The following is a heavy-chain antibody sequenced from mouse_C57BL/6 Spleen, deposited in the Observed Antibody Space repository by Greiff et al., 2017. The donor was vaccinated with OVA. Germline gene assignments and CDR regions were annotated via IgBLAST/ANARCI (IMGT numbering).Heavy chain of an antibody. Sequence: QLQQPGAELVMPGASVKLSCKASGYPFTSYWMHWVKQRPGQGLEWIGEIDPSDSYTNYNQKFKGKSTLTVDKSSSTAYMQLSSLTSEDSAVYYCARGLGGFAYWGQGTLVTVSA. V-gene: IGHV1-69*01. D-gene: IGHD3-1*01. CDR3: ARGLGGFAY. CDR2: IDPSDSYT. CDR1: GYPFTSYW. J-gene: IGHJ3*01.